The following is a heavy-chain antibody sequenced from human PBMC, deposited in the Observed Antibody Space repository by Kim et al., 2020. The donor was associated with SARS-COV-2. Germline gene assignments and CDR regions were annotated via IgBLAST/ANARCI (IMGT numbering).Heavy chain of an antibody. CDR1: GFTFDDYA. D-gene: IGHD2-21*02. Sequence: GGSLRLSCAASGFTFDDYAMHWVRQAPGKGLEWVSGISWNSGSIGYADSVKGRFTISRDNAKNSLYLQMNSLRAEDTALYYCAKGGYGGNSHFDYWGQGTLVTVSS. CDR2: ISWNSGSI. J-gene: IGHJ4*02. V-gene: IGHV3-9*01. CDR3: AKGGYGGNSHFDY.